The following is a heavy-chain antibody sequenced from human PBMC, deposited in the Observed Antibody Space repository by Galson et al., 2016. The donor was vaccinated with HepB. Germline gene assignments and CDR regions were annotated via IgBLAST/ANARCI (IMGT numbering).Heavy chain of an antibody. J-gene: IGHJ4*02. Sequence: SLRLSCAASGFTFSGYWMHWVRQSPGKGLVWVSRIRSDGSTITYADSVRGRITISRDNAENTLYLQMNSLRADDTAVYFCARGAYSSGQPKPIHFDYWGQGTLVTVSS. CDR3: ARGAYSSGQPKPIHFDY. CDR1: GFTFSGYW. D-gene: IGHD5-12*01. CDR2: IRSDGSTI. V-gene: IGHV3-74*01.